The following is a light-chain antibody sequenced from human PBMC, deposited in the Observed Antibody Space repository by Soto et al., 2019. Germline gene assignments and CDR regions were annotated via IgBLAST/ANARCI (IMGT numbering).Light chain of an antibody. Sequence: DIQMTQSPSSLSASVGDRVTIACRASQSISSFLSWYQQNPGKAPKLLIYAASSLQSGVPSRFSGSGSGTDFTLTISSLQPEDFATYYCQQSYSTPRTFGQGTKLAIK. CDR2: AAS. V-gene: IGKV1-39*01. CDR1: QSISSF. J-gene: IGKJ2*01. CDR3: QQSYSTPRT.